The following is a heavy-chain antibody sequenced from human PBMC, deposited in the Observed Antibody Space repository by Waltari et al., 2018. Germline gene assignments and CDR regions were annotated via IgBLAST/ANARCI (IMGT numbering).Heavy chain of an antibody. CDR1: GFTFSSYA. Sequence: QVQLVESGGGVVQPGRSLRLSCAASGFTFSSYAMHWVRQAPGKGLEWVAVISYDGSNKYYADSVKCRFTISRDNSKNTLYLQMNSLRAEDTAVYYCARGFGGGGGAEYFQHWGQGTLV. V-gene: IGHV3-30-3*01. J-gene: IGHJ1*01. CDR3: ARGFGGGGGAEYFQH. CDR2: ISYDGSNK. D-gene: IGHD3-16*01.